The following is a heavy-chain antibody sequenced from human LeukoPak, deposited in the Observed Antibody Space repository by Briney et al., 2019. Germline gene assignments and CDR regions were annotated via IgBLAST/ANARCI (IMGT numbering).Heavy chain of an antibody. CDR3: AKEGGWFGELSYYLDY. CDR2: ISGSGGST. V-gene: IGHV3-23*01. Sequence: GGSLRLSCAASGFTFSSYAMSWVRQAPGKGLEWVSAISGSGGSTYYADSVRGRFTISRDNSKDTLYLQINSLRAEDTALYYCAKEGGWFGELSYYLDYWGQGTLVTVSS. CDR1: GFTFSSYA. J-gene: IGHJ4*02. D-gene: IGHD3-10*01.